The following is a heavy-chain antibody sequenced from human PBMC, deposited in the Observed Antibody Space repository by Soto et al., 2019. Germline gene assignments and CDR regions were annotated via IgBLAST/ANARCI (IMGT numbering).Heavy chain of an antibody. CDR3: AKDDYSNYDQYGMDV. D-gene: IGHD4-4*01. V-gene: IGHV3-23*01. Sequence: GGSLRLSCAASGFTFSSYAMSWVRQAPGKGLEWVSAISGSGGSTYYADSVKGRFTISRDNSKNTLYLQMNSLRAEDTAVYYCAKDDYSNYDQYGMDVWGQGTTVTVSS. CDR1: GFTFSSYA. CDR2: ISGSGGST. J-gene: IGHJ6*02.